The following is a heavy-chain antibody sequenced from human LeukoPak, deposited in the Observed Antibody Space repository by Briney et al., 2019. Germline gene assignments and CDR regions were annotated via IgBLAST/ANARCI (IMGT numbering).Heavy chain of an antibody. Sequence: PGGSLRLSCAASGFTFSSYGMHWVRQAPGKGLEWVAVISYDGSNKYYADSVKGRFTISRDNSKNTLYLQMNSLRAEDTAVYYCARVPTVTTDLLPDYWGQGTLVTVSS. D-gene: IGHD4-17*01. CDR3: ARVPTVTTDLLPDY. CDR2: ISYDGSNK. V-gene: IGHV3-30*03. J-gene: IGHJ4*02. CDR1: GFTFSSYG.